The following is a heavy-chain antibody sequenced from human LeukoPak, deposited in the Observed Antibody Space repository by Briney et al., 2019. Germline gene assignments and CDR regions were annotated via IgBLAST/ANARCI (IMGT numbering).Heavy chain of an antibody. D-gene: IGHD6-19*01. CDR3: ASRIAVAGTAFDY. CDR1: GGSFSGYY. CDR2: INHSGST. V-gene: IGHV4-34*01. Sequence: PSETLSLTCAVYGGSFSGYYWSWIRQPPGKGLEWIGEINHSGSTNYNPSLKSRVTIAVDTSNNQFSLKLSSVTAADTAVYYCASRIAVAGTAFDYWGQGTLVTVSS. J-gene: IGHJ4*02.